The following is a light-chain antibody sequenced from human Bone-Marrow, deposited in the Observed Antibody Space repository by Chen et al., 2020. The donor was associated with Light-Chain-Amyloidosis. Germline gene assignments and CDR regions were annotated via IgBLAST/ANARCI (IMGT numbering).Light chain of an antibody. CDR1: NIGSTS. CDR2: DDS. CDR3: QVWDRSSDRPV. J-gene: IGLJ3*02. Sequence: SYVLSPPSSVSVAPRQPTTIACGGNNIGSTSVHWYQQTPGQAPLLVVYDDSDRPSGIPERLSGSNSGNTATLTISRVEAGDEADYYCQVWDRSSDRPVFGGGTKLTVL. V-gene: IGLV3-21*02.